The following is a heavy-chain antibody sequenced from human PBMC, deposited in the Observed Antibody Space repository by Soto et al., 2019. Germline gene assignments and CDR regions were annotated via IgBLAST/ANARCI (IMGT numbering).Heavy chain of an antibody. D-gene: IGHD3-10*01. CDR3: ANDPLQLVSGLFDP. CDR2: ITGDGLTT. Sequence: GGSLRLSCAASGFTFSSFAMSWVRQAPGKGLDWVSTITGDGLTTYDADSVKGRFTISRDNSKSTLYLQLNSLRVDDTAVYYCANDPLQLVSGLFDPWGQGTLVTVSS. J-gene: IGHJ5*02. CDR1: GFTFSSFA. V-gene: IGHV3-23*01.